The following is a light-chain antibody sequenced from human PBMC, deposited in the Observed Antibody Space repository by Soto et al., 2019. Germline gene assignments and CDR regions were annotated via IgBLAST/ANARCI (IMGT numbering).Light chain of an antibody. CDR3: QQLNSYPLT. V-gene: IGKV1-9*01. CDR2: AAS. J-gene: IGKJ4*01. Sequence: DIQLIQSPSFLSASVGDRVTITCRASQGISSYLAWSQQKPGKAPKLLIYAASTLQSGVPSRFSGSGSGTEFTLTISSLEPEDFATYYCQQLNSYPLTFGGGTKVEIK. CDR1: QGISSY.